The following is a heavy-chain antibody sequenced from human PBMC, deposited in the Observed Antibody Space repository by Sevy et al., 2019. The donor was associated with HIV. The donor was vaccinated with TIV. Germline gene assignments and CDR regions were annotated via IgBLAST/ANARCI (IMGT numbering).Heavy chain of an antibody. CDR1: GGSFSGYQ. CDR2: IFDSGRT. J-gene: IGHJ4*02. D-gene: IGHD3-22*01. CDR3: ARSLNNYGSSGYQMWLDY. V-gene: IGHV4-59*01. Sequence: SETLSLVCTVSGGSFSGYQWNWIRQPPGKGLEWIGYIFDSGRTNYNPSLKSRVTISVDTSKNQFSLKLDSVTAADTAMYYCARSLNNYGSSGYQMWLDYWGQGTLVTVSS.